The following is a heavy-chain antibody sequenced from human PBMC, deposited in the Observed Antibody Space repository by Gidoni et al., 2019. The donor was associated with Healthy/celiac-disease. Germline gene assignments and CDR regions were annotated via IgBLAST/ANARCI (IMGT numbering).Heavy chain of an antibody. CDR1: GFTFSSSG. V-gene: IGHV3-33*01. D-gene: IGHD4-17*01. J-gene: IGHJ6*02. Sequence: QVQLVESGGGVVQPGRSLRLSCAASGFTFSSSGMHWVRQAPGKGLEWLAVIWYDGSNKYYADAVKGRFTISRDNSKNTLYLQMNSLRAEDTAVYYCARGGEQYGDYGNYYYYGMDVWGQGTTVTVSS. CDR3: ARGGEQYGDYGNYYYYGMDV. CDR2: IWYDGSNK.